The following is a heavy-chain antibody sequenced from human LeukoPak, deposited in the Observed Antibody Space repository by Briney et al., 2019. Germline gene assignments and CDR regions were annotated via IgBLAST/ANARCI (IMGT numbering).Heavy chain of an antibody. CDR1: GYTPTELS. V-gene: IGHV1-24*01. D-gene: IGHD6-19*01. Sequence: ASVKDSCKDSGYTPTELSMHWVPPAPGKRREWMGGFDTEDGETIYAQKFQGRVTMTEDTSTDTAYMELSSLRSEDTAVYYCRGEQWLVYGMDVWGQGTTVTVSS. J-gene: IGHJ6*02. CDR3: RGEQWLVYGMDV. CDR2: FDTEDGET.